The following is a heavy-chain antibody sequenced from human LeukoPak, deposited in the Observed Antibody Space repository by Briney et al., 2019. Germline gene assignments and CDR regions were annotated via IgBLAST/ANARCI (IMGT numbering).Heavy chain of an antibody. Sequence: PGGSLRLSCAASGFTFSSYSMNWVRQAPGKGLEWVSSISSSSSYIYYADSVKGRFTISRDNAKNSLYLQMNSLRAEDTAVYYCARDVWRPYAYCGGDCYTEYFQHWGQGTLVTVSS. J-gene: IGHJ1*01. CDR3: ARDVWRPYAYCGGDCYTEYFQH. V-gene: IGHV3-21*01. CDR2: ISSSSSYI. CDR1: GFTFSSYS. D-gene: IGHD2-21*02.